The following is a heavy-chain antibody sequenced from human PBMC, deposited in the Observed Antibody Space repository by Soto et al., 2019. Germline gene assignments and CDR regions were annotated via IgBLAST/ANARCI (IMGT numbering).Heavy chain of an antibody. Sequence: QVQLVESGGGVVQPGRSLRLSCAASGFTFSSYAMHWVRQAPGKGLEWVAVISYDGSNKYYADSVKGRFTISRDNSKNTLYLQMNTLRAEDTAVYYCAREYSSSATHLKFYYFYYSGMDVWGQGTTVTVSS. J-gene: IGHJ6*02. CDR3: AREYSSSATHLKFYYFYYSGMDV. CDR1: GFTFSSYA. V-gene: IGHV3-30-3*01. CDR2: ISYDGSNK. D-gene: IGHD6-6*01.